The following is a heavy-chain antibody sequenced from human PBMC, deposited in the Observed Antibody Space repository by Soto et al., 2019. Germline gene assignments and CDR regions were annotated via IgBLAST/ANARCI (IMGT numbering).Heavy chain of an antibody. Sequence: SLRLSCAVSGFTFDDNVMYWVRQAPEKCLEWVSGINWKSDIGYANSVKGRFTISRDNAENSLYLQMNSLRAEDTALYYCAISQDRGGRTTFIYWGQGTQVTVSS. CDR3: AISQDRGGRTTFIY. V-gene: IGHV3-9*01. J-gene: IGHJ4*02. CDR1: GFTFDDNV. D-gene: IGHD3-16*01. CDR2: INWKSDI.